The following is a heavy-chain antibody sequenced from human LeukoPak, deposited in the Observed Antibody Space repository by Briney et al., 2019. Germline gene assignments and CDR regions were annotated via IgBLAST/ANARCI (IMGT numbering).Heavy chain of an antibody. Sequence: GGSLRLSCAASGFTFSSYGMHWVRQAPGKGLEWVAVISYDGSNKYYADSVKGRFTISRDNSKNTLYLQMNSLRAEDTAVYYCAKVWAYYDILTGRAAFDIWGQGTMVTVSS. CDR2: ISYDGSNK. D-gene: IGHD3-9*01. CDR3: AKVWAYYDILTGRAAFDI. J-gene: IGHJ3*02. CDR1: GFTFSSYG. V-gene: IGHV3-30*18.